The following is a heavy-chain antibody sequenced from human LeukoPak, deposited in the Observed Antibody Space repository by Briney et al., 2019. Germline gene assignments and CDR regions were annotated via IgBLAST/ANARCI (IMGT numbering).Heavy chain of an antibody. D-gene: IGHD3-3*01. CDR2: IYYSGST. CDR3: ARGSPRRDFWSGYNYYFDY. V-gene: IGHV4-59*01. CDR1: GGSISSYY. Sequence: PSETLSLTCTVPGGSISSYYWSWIRQPPGKGLEWIGYIYYSGSTNYNPSLKSRVTISVDTSKNQLSLKLSSVTAADTAVYYCARGSPRRDFWSGYNYYFDYWGQGTLVTVSS. J-gene: IGHJ4*02.